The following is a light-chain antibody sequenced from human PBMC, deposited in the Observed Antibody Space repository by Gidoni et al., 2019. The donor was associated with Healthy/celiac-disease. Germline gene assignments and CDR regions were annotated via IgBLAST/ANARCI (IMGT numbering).Light chain of an antibody. J-gene: IGKJ4*01. V-gene: IGKV1-39*01. CDR3: QQSYSTPLT. CDR2: AAS. Sequence: DIQMTQSPSSLSASVGDRVTITCRASQSISSYLNWYQQKPGKAPKLLIYAASSLQSGVPSRVSGSGAGTDFTLTISSLQPEDFATYSCQQSYSTPLTFGGGTKVEIK. CDR1: QSISSY.